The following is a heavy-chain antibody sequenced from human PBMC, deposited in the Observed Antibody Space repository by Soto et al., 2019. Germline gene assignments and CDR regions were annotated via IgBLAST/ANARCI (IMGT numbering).Heavy chain of an antibody. J-gene: IGHJ6*02. Sequence: GGSLRLSCVASGFTFSSYGMHWVRQAPGKGLEWVAVMSYDGSHEHYADSVKGRFTISRDNSKTILYLQMNSLRLEDTAVYYCAKGSVLRVVEAPLAILGGVDVWGQGARATAP. CDR3: AKGSVLRVVEAPLAILGGVDV. V-gene: IGHV3-33*06. D-gene: IGHD2-8*01. CDR2: MSYDGSHE. CDR1: GFTFSSYG.